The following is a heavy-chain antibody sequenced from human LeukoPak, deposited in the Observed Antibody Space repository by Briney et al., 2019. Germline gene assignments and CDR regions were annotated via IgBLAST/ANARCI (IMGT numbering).Heavy chain of an antibody. Sequence: QPGGSLRLSCAASGFTFSSYWMHWVRQAPGRGLVWVSRINSDVSTTTYADSVKGRFTVSRDSAKNTLYLQMNSLRAEDTAVYYCARGPFAYSSPAAAFDIWGQGTMVTVSS. D-gene: IGHD6-13*01. CDR3: ARGPFAYSSPAAAFDI. J-gene: IGHJ3*02. CDR1: GFTFSSYW. V-gene: IGHV3-74*01. CDR2: INSDVSTT.